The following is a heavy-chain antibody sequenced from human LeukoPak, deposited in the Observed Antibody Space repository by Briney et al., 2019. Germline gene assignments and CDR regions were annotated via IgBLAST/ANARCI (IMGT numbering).Heavy chain of an antibody. V-gene: IGHV4-59*12. D-gene: IGHD3-16*02. J-gene: IGHJ4*02. CDR1: GGSISSYY. CDR3: ARMTHGYDYVWGSYRYHYFDY. CDR2: IYHSGST. Sequence: SETLSLTCTVPGGSISSYYWSWIRQPPGKGLEWIGYIYHSGSTYYNPSLKSRVTISVDRSKNQFSLKLSSVTAADTAVYYCARMTHGYDYVWGSYRYHYFDYWGQGTLVTVSS.